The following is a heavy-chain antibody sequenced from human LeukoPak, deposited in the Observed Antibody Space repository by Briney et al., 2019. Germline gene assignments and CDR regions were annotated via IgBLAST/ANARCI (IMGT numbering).Heavy chain of an antibody. CDR2: FDPEDGET. J-gene: IGHJ4*02. CDR3: ATDRGRTYYYDSSGFDY. D-gene: IGHD3-22*01. CDR1: GYTLTELS. V-gene: IGHV1-24*01. Sequence: VASVKVSCKVSGYTLTELSMHWVRQAPGKGLEWMGGFDPEDGETIYAQKFQGRVTMTEDTPTDTAYMELSSLRSEDTAVYYCATDRGRTYYYDSSGFDYWGQGTLVTVSS.